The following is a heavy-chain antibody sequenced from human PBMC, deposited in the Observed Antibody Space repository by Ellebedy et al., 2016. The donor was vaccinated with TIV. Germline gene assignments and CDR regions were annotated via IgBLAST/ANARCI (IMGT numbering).Heavy chain of an antibody. V-gene: IGHV3-23*01. CDR2: ITSAGDT. D-gene: IGHD1-1*01. CDR1: GFTFSSYG. CDR3: ARYNFGSF. J-gene: IGHJ4*02. Sequence: GESLKISXTASGFTFSSYGMSWVRQAPGQGLEWVTSITSAGDTYYADSGKGRFTISRDNSKNTLYLQMNSLRAGDTAVYFCARYNFGSFWGQGILVTVS.